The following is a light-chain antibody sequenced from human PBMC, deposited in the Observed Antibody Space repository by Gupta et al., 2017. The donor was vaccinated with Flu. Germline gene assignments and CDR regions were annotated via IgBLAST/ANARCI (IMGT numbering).Light chain of an antibody. CDR1: SSDVGGYNY. CDR2: EVN. V-gene: IGLV2-8*01. J-gene: IGLJ2*01. Sequence: QSALTQPPSASGSPGQSVTISCTGTSSDVGGYNYVSWYQQHPGKAPKLIIYEVNKRPSGVPDRFSGSKSGNTASLTVSGLLAEDEADYYCCSYGGSKFFGGGTKPTVL. CDR3: CSYGGSKF.